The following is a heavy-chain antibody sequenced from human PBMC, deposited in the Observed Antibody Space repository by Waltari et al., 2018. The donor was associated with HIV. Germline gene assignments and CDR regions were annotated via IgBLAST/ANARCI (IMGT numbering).Heavy chain of an antibody. D-gene: IGHD3-10*01. CDR2: IYSGDST. CDR1: GFTVNSNY. Sequence: EVQLVESGGGLVQPGGSLRLSCAASGFTVNSNYMHWVRQAPGKGLEWVSIIYSGDSTYYADSVKGRFTVSRDDSKNTLYLQMNSLRAEDTAVYYCAIKGGSGSYFNLGYWGQGTLVTVSS. J-gene: IGHJ4*02. CDR3: AIKGGSGSYFNLGY. V-gene: IGHV3-66*02.